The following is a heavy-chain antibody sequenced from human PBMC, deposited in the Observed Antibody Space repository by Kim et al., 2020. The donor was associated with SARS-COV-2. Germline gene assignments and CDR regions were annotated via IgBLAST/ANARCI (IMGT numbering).Heavy chain of an antibody. CDR2: SNAGNGYT. J-gene: IGHJ4*02. CDR3: ARGNGWY. V-gene: IGHV1-3*01. Sequence: ASVKVSCKASVYTFTSYGIHWVRQAPGQRLEWMGWSNAGNGYTSYSQNFQARVTVTRDTSATTAYMELSSLRSEDTAVYYCARGNGWYWGQGSLVTVSS. CDR1: VYTFTSYG. D-gene: IGHD6-19*01.